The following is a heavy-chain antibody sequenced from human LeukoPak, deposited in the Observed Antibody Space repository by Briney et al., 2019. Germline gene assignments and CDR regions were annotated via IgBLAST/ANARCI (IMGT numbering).Heavy chain of an antibody. Sequence: SETLSLTCAVYGGSFSGYYWSWIRQPPGKGLEWIGEINHSGSTNYNPSLKSQVTISVDTSKNQFSLKLSSVTAADTAVYYCARIAVAGSGVVDYWGQGTLVTVSS. J-gene: IGHJ4*02. D-gene: IGHD6-19*01. CDR3: ARIAVAGSGVVDY. CDR1: GGSFSGYY. CDR2: INHSGST. V-gene: IGHV4-34*01.